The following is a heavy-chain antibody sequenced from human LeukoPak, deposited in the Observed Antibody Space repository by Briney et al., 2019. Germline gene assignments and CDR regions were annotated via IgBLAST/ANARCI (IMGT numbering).Heavy chain of an antibody. Sequence: PGRSLRLSCAASGFSFSNYEMNWVRQTPGKGLEWVSHISSSGTTIDYGDSVRGRVTISRDNAKNSLYLQINSLRADDTAFYYCARDLGGWYFDLWGRGTLVIVSS. D-gene: IGHD7-27*01. J-gene: IGHJ2*01. V-gene: IGHV3-48*03. CDR3: ARDLGGWYFDL. CDR2: ISSSGTTI. CDR1: GFSFSNYE.